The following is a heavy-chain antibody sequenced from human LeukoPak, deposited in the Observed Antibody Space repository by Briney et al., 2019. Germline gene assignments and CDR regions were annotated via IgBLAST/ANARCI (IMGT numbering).Heavy chain of an antibody. D-gene: IGHD5-24*01. CDR2: INYSGTT. CDR3: ARLRDGRWLLEY. V-gene: IGHV4-39*01. J-gene: IGHJ4*02. CDR1: GGSISSSGYY. Sequence: PSETPSLTCTASGGSISSSGYYWGWIRQPPGKGLEWIASINYSGTTYYNPSLKSRVTISEDRSKNQFSLKLSSVTAADTAVYYCARLRDGRWLLEYWGQGTLVTVSS.